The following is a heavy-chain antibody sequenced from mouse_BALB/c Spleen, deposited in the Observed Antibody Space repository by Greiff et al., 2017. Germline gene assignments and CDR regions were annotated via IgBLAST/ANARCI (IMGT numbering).Heavy chain of an antibody. J-gene: IGHJ4*01. V-gene: IGHV1S137*01. CDR1: GYTFTDYA. CDR2: ISTYYGDA. D-gene: IGHD1-1*01. Sequence: QVQLQQSGAELVRPGVSVKISCKGSGYTFTDYAMHWVKQSHAKSLEWIGVISTYYGDASYNQKFKGKATMTVDKSSSTAYMELARLTSEDSAIYYCAREYYGSSYDAMDYWGQGTSVTVSS. CDR3: AREYYGSSYDAMDY.